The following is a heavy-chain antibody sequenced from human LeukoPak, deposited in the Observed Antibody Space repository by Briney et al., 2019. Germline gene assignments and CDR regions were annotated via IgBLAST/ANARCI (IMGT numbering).Heavy chain of an antibody. CDR1: SGFFNNYY. CDR2: IYSSGST. Sequence: SETLSLTCTVSSGFFNNYYWNWIRQPAGKGLEWIGRIYSSGSTDYNTSLKSRVTMSVDTSKNQFSLNLTSVTAADSAVYYCARGRGRLLLIDYWGQGTLVTVSS. D-gene: IGHD2-15*01. J-gene: IGHJ4*02. V-gene: IGHV4-4*07. CDR3: ARGRGRLLLIDY.